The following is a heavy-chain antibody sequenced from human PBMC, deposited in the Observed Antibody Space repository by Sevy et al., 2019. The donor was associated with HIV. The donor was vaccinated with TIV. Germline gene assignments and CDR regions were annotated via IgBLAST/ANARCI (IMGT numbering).Heavy chain of an antibody. V-gene: IGHV1-18*04. Sequence: ASVKVSCKTSGYTFTSYGISWVRQAPGQGLEWMGWISSYNGNTNYAQKFQGRVTLTTDTSTSTAYMELRSLRSDDTAVYYCARDNPVPQHLGHWGQGTLVTVSS. J-gene: IGHJ4*02. CDR2: ISSYNGNT. CDR3: ARDNPVPQHLGH. CDR1: GYTFTSYG. D-gene: IGHD6-13*01.